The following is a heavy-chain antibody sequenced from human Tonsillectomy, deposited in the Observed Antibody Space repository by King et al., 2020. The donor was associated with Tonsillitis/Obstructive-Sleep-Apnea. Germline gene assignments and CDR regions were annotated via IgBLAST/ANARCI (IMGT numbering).Heavy chain of an antibody. D-gene: IGHD2-21*02. CDR1: GFTFSTYA. CDR3: ARDSGVAYCGGDCYPNPSDY. Sequence: VQLVESGGGVVQPGRSLRLSCAASGFTFSTYAMHWVRQAPGKGLEWVAVISYHGSIKYYGDSVKGRFTISRDNSQNTVYLQMNSLRPDDTAVYYCARDSGVAYCGGDCYPNPSDYWGQGTLVTVSS. J-gene: IGHJ4*02. V-gene: IGHV3-30-3*01. CDR2: ISYHGSIK.